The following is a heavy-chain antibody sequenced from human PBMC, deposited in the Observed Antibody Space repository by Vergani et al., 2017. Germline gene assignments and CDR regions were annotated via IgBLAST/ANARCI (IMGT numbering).Heavy chain of an antibody. CDR2: IKYDGSKK. D-gene: IGHD3-16*01. J-gene: IGHJ2*01. CDR1: GFTFSNLW. CDR3: VKDNDYDADGPFDL. Sequence: VQLVESGGGVVQPGRSLRLSCAASGFTFSNLWMTWVRQAPGKGLEWVANIKYDGSKKNYVDSVKGRFTISRDNAKKAVFLQMNNLRHEDTALYFCVKDNDYDADGPFDLWGRGTLVTVSS. V-gene: IGHV3-7*03.